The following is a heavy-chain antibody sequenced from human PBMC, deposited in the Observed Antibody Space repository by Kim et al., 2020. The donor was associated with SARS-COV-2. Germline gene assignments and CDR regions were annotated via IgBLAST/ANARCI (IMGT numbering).Heavy chain of an antibody. J-gene: IGHJ4*02. D-gene: IGHD3-3*01. V-gene: IGHV1-46*01. CDR3: ARVGYYDFWSGLDY. Sequence: AQKFQGRVTMTRDTSTSTVYMELSSLRSEDTAVYYCARVGYYDFWSGLDYWGQGTLVTVSS.